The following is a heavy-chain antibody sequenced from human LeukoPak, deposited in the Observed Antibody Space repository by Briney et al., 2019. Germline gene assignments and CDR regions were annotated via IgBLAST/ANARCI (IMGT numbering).Heavy chain of an antibody. J-gene: IGHJ4*02. D-gene: IGHD3-10*01. CDR2: IWYDGNTK. Sequence: PGRSLRLSCAASGFNFSNYGMHWVRQVPGTGLEWVAVIWYDGNTKYYANYVKGRFTVSRDNSKNTLYLQMNILRPEDTAIYYCARDSGFGELVTYYFDYWGQGTLATVSS. V-gene: IGHV3-33*01. CDR3: ARDSGFGELVTYYFDY. CDR1: GFNFSNYG.